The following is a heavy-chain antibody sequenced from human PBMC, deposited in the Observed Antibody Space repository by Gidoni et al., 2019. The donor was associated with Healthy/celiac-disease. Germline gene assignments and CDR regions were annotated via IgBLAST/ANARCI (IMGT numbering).Heavy chain of an antibody. V-gene: IGHV3-48*02. D-gene: IGHD5-12*01. CDR1: GFTFSSYS. J-gene: IGHJ4*02. Sequence: EVQLVESGGGWVQPGGSLRTSWAASGFTFSSYSMNWVRQAPGKGLEWVSYISSSSSTIYYADSVKGRFTISRDNAKNSLYLQMNSLRDEDTAVYYCARDPSHVEMATTYFDYWGQGTLVTVSS. CDR3: ARDPSHVEMATTYFDY. CDR2: ISSSSSTI.